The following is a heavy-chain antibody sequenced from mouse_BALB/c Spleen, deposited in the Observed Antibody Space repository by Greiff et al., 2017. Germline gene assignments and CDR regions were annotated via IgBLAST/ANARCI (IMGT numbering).Heavy chain of an antibody. V-gene: IGHV5-17*02. CDR3: AREMNYGYHSYFDY. CDR1: GFTFSSFG. CDR2: ISSGSSTI. J-gene: IGHJ2*01. Sequence: DVMLVESGGGLVQPGGSRKLSCAASGFTFSSFGMHWVRQAPEKGLEWVAYISSGSSTIYYADTVKGRFTISRDNPKNTLFLQMTSLRSEDTAMYYCAREMNYGYHSYFDYWGQGTTLTVSS. D-gene: IGHD2-2*01.